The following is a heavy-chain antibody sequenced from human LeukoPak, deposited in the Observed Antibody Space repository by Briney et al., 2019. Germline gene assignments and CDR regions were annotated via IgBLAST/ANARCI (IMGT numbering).Heavy chain of an antibody. V-gene: IGHV4-30-2*01. CDR3: ARTRDFWSGYFDY. Sequence: SQTLSLTCAVSGVTITSDTYCWSWIRQPPGKGLEWIGYILHSGSTYYNPSLKSRVTISIDTSKSQFSLKLSSVTAADTAVYYCARTRDFWSGYFDYWGQGTLVTVSS. D-gene: IGHD3-3*01. J-gene: IGHJ4*02. CDR1: GVTITSDTYC. CDR2: ILHSGST.